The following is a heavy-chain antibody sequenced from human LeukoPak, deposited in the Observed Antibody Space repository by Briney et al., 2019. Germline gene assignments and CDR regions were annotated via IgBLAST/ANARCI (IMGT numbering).Heavy chain of an antibody. CDR2: INAANGDT. Sequence: GASVKVSCKASGYTFTNYAIHWVRQAPGQRPEWMGWINAANGDTKYSQRFQDRIIITRETSANTVLVDLKNLRSDDTAVYYCAKDIVVVPAAMDYFDYWGQGTLVTVSS. CDR3: AKDIVVVPAAMDYFDY. D-gene: IGHD2-2*01. V-gene: IGHV1-3*01. CDR1: GYTFTNYA. J-gene: IGHJ4*02.